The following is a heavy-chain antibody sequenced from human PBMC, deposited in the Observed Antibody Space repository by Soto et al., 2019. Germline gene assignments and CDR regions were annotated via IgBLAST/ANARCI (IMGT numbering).Heavy chain of an antibody. J-gene: IGHJ4*02. V-gene: IGHV1-46*01. Sequence: ASVKVSCKASGYTFSSYYMNWVRQAPGQGLEWLGIINPSGGYTTYAQRFLGRVTMTSDTSTSTAYMELSSLRSKDTAAYYCARESRYCSGGSCYFLPGIDYWGQGTLVTVSS. CDR1: GYTFSSYY. D-gene: IGHD2-15*01. CDR2: INPSGGYT. CDR3: ARESRYCSGGSCYFLPGIDY.